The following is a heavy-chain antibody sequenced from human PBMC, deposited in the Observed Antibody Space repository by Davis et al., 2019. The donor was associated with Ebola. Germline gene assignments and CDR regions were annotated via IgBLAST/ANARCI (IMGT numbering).Heavy chain of an antibody. V-gene: IGHV3-30*02. CDR1: GFTLSNYG. D-gene: IGHD3-22*01. CDR2: IPYDGGNQ. J-gene: IGHJ4*01. CDR3: ARDGLAAGGVTMKCLDY. Sequence: GESLKISCAVSGFTLSNYGMHWVRQAPGKGLEWVTFIPYDGGNQFSADYVKGRFTSSRDNSKNTLYLQMNGLRDEDTAVYYCARDGLAAGGVTMKCLDYWGHGTLVTVSS.